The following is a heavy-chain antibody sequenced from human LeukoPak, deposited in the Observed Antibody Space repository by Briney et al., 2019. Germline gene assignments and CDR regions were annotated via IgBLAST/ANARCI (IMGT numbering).Heavy chain of an antibody. D-gene: IGHD2-2*01. J-gene: IGHJ6*02. CDR2: INPSDGDT. Sequence: VSVKVSYKPCGYTFNQYYMHWVRQAPGQGLDWMGIINPSDGDTSYAQKFQGRVTTTSVPSTSTVYMEVVSLRPEHTAVYYCARGCRVVPGVHNVGMTSYYNGMDVWGQGTTVTVSS. V-gene: IGHV1-46*02. CDR3: ARGCRVVPGVHNVGMTSYYNGMDV. CDR1: GYTFNQYY.